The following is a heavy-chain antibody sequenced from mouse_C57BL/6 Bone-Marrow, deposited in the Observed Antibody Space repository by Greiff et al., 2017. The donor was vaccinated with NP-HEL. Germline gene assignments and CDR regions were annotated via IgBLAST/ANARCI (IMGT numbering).Heavy chain of an antibody. V-gene: IGHV1-50*01. J-gene: IGHJ1*03. D-gene: IGHD1-1*01. CDR2: IDPSDSYT. Sequence: QVQLQQPGAELVKPGASVKLSCKASGYTFTSYWMQWVKQRPGQGLEWIGEIDPSDSYTNYNQKFKGKATLTVDTSSSPAYMTLSRLTSEDSAVYYCERGDDYYGSSYWYFDVWGTGTTVTVSS. CDR3: ERGDDYYGSSYWYFDV. CDR1: GYTFTSYW.